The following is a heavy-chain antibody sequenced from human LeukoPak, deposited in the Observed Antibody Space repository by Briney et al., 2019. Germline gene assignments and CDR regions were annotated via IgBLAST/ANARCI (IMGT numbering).Heavy chain of an antibody. Sequence: PSETLSLTCAVYGGSFSGYYWSWIRQPPGKGREWIGEINHSGSTNYNPSLKSRVTISVDTSKNQFSLKLSSVTAADTAVYYCARGPLRGYSGYDWGYYYYYMDVWGKGTTVTVSS. CDR2: INHSGST. J-gene: IGHJ6*03. V-gene: IGHV4-34*01. D-gene: IGHD5-12*01. CDR1: GGSFSGYY. CDR3: ARGPLRGYSGYDWGYYYYYMDV.